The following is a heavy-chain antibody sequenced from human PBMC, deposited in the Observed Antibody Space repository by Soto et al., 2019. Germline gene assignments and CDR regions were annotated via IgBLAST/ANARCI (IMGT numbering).Heavy chain of an antibody. CDR1: GFTFSSYG. CDR2: IWYDGSKI. V-gene: IGHV3-33*01. CDR3: ARGGRYSGYAYGVRYYYGLDG. D-gene: IGHD5-12*01. Sequence: GGSLRLSFAASGFTFSSYGMPWVRQAPGKGLEWVAVIWYDGSKIYYADSVKGRFTISRDNSKNTLYLQMNSLRAEDTAVYYCARGGRYSGYAYGVRYYYGLDGRGQGTTVTVSS. J-gene: IGHJ6*02.